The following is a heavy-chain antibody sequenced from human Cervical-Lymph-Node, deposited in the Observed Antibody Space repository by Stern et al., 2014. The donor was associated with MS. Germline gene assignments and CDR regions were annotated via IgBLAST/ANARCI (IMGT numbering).Heavy chain of an antibody. CDR1: GFTFSDSY. J-gene: IGHJ3*02. CDR2: ISSSGDTF. V-gene: IGHV3-11*01. Sequence: VQLLESGGCLVKTGGSLRLSCAASGFTFSDSYMTWIRQTPGKGLEWVSYISSSGDTFKSADSVKGRFTVSRDNAKNSLSLQMSSLRVEDTAVYYCVRGWEPRQDGPSGHDYDAFDIWGQGTMVTVSS. CDR3: VRGWEPRQDGPSGHDYDAFDI. D-gene: IGHD5-12*01.